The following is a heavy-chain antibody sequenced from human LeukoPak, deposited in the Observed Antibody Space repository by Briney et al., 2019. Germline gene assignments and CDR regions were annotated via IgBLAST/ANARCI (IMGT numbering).Heavy chain of an antibody. D-gene: IGHD4-17*01. J-gene: IGHJ4*02. V-gene: IGHV1-69*13. CDR2: IIPIFGTA. CDR3: ARDGDDYGFDY. Sequence: SVKVSCKASGYTFTTHDINWVRQATGQGLEWLGGIIPIFGTANYAQKFQGRVTITADESTSTAYMELSSLRSEDTAVYYCARDGDDYGFDYWGQGTLVTVSS. CDR1: GYTFTTHD.